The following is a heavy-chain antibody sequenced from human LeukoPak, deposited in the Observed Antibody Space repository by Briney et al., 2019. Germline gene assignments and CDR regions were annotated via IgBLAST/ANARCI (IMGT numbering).Heavy chain of an antibody. Sequence: SETLSLTCSVSGGSISSYYWSWIRQPPGKGLEWIGYIYYTGSTKYNPSLKSRVTISVDTSKNQFSLKLSSVTAADTAVYYCAREYCSRNSCYGSIDYWGQGTLVTVSS. J-gene: IGHJ4*02. V-gene: IGHV4-59*01. D-gene: IGHD2-2*01. CDR1: GGSISSYY. CDR3: AREYCSRNSCYGSIDY. CDR2: IYYTGST.